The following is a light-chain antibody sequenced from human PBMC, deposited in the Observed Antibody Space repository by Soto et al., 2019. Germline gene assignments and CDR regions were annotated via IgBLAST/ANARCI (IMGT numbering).Light chain of an antibody. CDR1: SSNIGGNS. CDR2: KVS. V-gene: IGLV1-51*01. J-gene: IGLJ3*02. CDR3: MSFIDSTSTHWV. Sequence: QSVMTQPPSVSAAPGQKVTISCSGSSSNIGGNSVSWYQQLPGTAPKLLIFKVSNRPSGISGRFSGSKSGNTASLTISGLQAEDEADYYCMSFIDSTSTHWVLGGGTKLTVL.